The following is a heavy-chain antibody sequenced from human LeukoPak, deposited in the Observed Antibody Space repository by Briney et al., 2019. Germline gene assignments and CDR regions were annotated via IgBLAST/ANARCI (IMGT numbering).Heavy chain of an antibody. D-gene: IGHD6-19*01. CDR3: AASSGWLYFDY. CDR1: GGSISSYY. V-gene: IGHV4-59*12. CDR2: IYYSGST. J-gene: IGHJ4*02. Sequence: PSETLSLTCTVSGGSISSYYWSWIRQPPGKGLEWIGYIYYSGSTNYNPSLKSRVTISVDTSKNQFSLKLSSVTAADTAVYYCAASSGWLYFDYWGQGTLVTVSS.